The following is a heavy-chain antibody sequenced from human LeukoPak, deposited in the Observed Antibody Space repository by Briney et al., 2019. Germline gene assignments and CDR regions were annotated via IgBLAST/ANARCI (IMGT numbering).Heavy chain of an antibody. CDR2: IYLGDSET. J-gene: IGHJ4*02. CDR3: ARIAAAGTNPHFDY. D-gene: IGHD6-13*01. CDR1: GNSFTNYW. V-gene: IGHV5-51*01. Sequence: GESLKISCKGSGNSFTNYWVGWVRQMPGRGLEWMGIIYLGDSETIYSPSFQGQVTISADKSINTAYLQWSSLKASDTAMYYCARIAAAGTNPHFDYWGQGTLVTVSS.